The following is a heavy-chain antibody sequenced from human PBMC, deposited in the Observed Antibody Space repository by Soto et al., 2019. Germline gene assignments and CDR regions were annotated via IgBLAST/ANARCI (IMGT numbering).Heavy chain of an antibody. J-gene: IGHJ2*01. Sequence: QVQLVQSGAEVKKPGASVKVSCKASGYTFTSDGISWVRQAPRQGLEWMGWISASSGNTNDAQKLQGRVTMTTDTSTSTPYMELRSLRSDDTAVYYCARDSQYWYFDLWGRGTLVTVSS. CDR2: ISASSGNT. V-gene: IGHV1-18*01. CDR1: GYTFTSDG. CDR3: ARDSQYWYFDL.